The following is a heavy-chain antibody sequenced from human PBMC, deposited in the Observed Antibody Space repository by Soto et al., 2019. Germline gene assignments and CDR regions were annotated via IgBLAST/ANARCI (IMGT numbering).Heavy chain of an antibody. D-gene: IGHD3-3*01. CDR1: GFTFSSYG. V-gene: IGHV3-30*18. Sequence: QVQLVESGGGVVQPGRSLRLSCAASGFTFSSYGMHWVRQAPGKGLEWVAVISYDGSNKYYADSVKGRFTISRDNSKNTLYLQMNSLRAEDTAVYYCAKDRYYDFWSGYYDSFGHFDYWAQGTLVSVSS. CDR3: AKDRYYDFWSGYYDSFGHFDY. J-gene: IGHJ4*02. CDR2: ISYDGSNK.